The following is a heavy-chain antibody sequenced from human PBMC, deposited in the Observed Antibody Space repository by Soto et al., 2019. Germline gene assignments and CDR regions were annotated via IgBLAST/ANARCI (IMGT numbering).Heavy chain of an antibody. CDR1: GGSISSYC. Sequence: SETLSRTWTVSGGSISSYCWSWIRQPPGKGLEWIGYIYYSGSTNYNPSLKSRVTISVDTSKNQFSLKLSSVTAADTAVYYCARGLPGWFGELFGWFDPWGQGTLVTVSS. J-gene: IGHJ5*02. V-gene: IGHV4-59*01. D-gene: IGHD3-10*01. CDR3: ARGLPGWFGELFGWFDP. CDR2: IYYSGST.